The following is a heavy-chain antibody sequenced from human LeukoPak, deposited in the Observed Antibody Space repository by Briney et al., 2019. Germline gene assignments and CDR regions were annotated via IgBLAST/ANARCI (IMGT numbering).Heavy chain of an antibody. V-gene: IGHV3-23*01. CDR3: AKDPFSYYYDSSGYYTSHAFDI. J-gene: IGHJ3*02. CDR1: GSTFSSYA. CDR2: ISGSGGTP. Sequence: PGGSLRLSCAASGSTFSSYAMSWVRQAPGKGLEWVSAISGSGGTPYYADSVKGRYTISRDNSKNTLYLQMNSLRAEDTAVYYCAKDPFSYYYDSSGYYTSHAFDIWGQGTMVTVSS. D-gene: IGHD3-22*01.